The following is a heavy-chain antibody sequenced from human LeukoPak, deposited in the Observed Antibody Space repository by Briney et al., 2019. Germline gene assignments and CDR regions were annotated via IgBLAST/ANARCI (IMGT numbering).Heavy chain of an antibody. CDR1: GFTFNSYD. CDR2: ISYDGNNK. CDR3: ARVDSGSACAS. V-gene: IGHV3-30*14. D-gene: IGHD6-19*01. Sequence: GGSLRLSCAASGFTFNSYDMHWVRQAPGKGLGWVSIISYDGNNKYYTDSVKGRFTISRDISKNTLYLQMGSLRPEDMAVYYCARVDSGSACASWGQGILVTVSS. J-gene: IGHJ1*01.